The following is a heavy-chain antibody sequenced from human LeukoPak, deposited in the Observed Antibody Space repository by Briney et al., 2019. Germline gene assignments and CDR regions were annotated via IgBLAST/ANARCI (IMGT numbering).Heavy chain of an antibody. CDR1: GFTVSSNY. CDR2: IYSGGST. D-gene: IGHD5-18*01. J-gene: IGHJ4*02. Sequence: GGSLRLSCAASGFTVSSNYMSWVRQAPGKGLEWVSVIYSGGSTYYADSVKGRFTISRDNSKNTLYLQMNSLRAEDTAVYHCARLGVGGYSYGYFDYWGQGTLVTVSS. V-gene: IGHV3-53*01. CDR3: ARLGVGGYSYGYFDY.